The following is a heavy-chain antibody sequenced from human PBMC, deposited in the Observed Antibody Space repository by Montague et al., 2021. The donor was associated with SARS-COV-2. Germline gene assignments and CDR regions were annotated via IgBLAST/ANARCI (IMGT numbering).Heavy chain of an antibody. CDR3: ARESDAVDY. CDR1: GGSFGGYY. D-gene: IGHD2-21*02. CDR2: IYTSGST. Sequence: SETLSLTCAVYGGSFGGYYWSWIRQPAGKGLEWIGRIYTSGSTNYNPSLKSRVTMSVDTSKNQFSLKLSSVTAADTAVYYCARESDAVDYWGQGTLVTVSS. V-gene: IGHV4-4*07. J-gene: IGHJ4*02.